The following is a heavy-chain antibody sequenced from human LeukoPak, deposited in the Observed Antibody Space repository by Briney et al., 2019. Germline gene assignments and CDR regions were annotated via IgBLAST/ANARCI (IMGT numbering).Heavy chain of an antibody. J-gene: IGHJ4*02. CDR1: GFTFSDHY. V-gene: IGHV3-72*01. Sequence: GGSLRLSCAASGFTFSDHYMDWVRQAPGKGLEWVGRTRNKANSYTTEYAASVKGRLTISRDDSKNSLYLQMNSLKTEDTAVYYCAREKVIEGSFDYWGQGTLVSVSS. CDR2: TRNKANSYTT. CDR3: AREKVIEGSFDY. D-gene: IGHD2/OR15-2a*01.